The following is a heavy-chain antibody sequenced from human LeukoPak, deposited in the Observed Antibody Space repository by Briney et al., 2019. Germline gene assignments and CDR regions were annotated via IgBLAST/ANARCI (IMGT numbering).Heavy chain of an antibody. Sequence: GTLSLNYANSEFTVSSNNISWVRHGPGKRIEWDSPIYSGGGTYYADSVKGRFTISRDNSRNTLYLQMNSLRVDDTAVYYCARGFRSVTTWGYFDYWGQGALVSVSS. J-gene: IGHJ4*02. CDR3: ARGFRSVTTWGYFDY. D-gene: IGHD4-17*01. V-gene: IGHV3-66*01. CDR2: IYSGGGT. CDR1: EFTVSSNN.